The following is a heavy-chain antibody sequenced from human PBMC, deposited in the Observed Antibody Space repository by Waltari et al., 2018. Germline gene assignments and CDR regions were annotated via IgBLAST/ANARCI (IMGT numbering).Heavy chain of an antibody. CDR1: GGSISSSSYY. CDR2: IYYSGST. CDR3: ASEEDLDY. J-gene: IGHJ4*02. Sequence: QLQLQESGPGLVKPSETLSLTCTVSGGSISSSSYYWGWIRQPPGNGLEWIGSIYYSGSTYYNPSLKSRVTISVDTSKNQFSLKLSSVTAADTAVYYCASEEDLDYWGQGTLVTVSS. V-gene: IGHV4-39*07.